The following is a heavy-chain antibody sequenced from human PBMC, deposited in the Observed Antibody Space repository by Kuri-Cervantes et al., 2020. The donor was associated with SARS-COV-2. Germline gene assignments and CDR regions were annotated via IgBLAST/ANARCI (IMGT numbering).Heavy chain of an antibody. J-gene: IGHJ6*03. V-gene: IGHV3-33*01. D-gene: IGHD2-2*01. Sequence: GGSLRLSCAASGFTFSSYGMHWVRQAPGKGLEWVAVIWYDGSNKYYADSVKGRFTISRDNSKNTLYLQMNSLRAEDTAVYYCARVVVVVPAARVYYYYMDVWGKGTTVTVSS. CDR1: GFTFSSYG. CDR2: IWYDGSNK. CDR3: ARVVVVVPAARVYYYYMDV.